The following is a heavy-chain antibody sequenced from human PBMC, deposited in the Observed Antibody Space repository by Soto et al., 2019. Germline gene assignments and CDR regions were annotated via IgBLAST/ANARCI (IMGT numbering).Heavy chain of an antibody. CDR3: ARYALGLSPWWYNWFDR. J-gene: IGHJ5*02. CDR2: ISDSGGSP. D-gene: IGHD2-8*02. CDR1: GFTFSSYA. V-gene: IGHV3-23*01. Sequence: VQLLESGGGLVQPGGSLRLSCAASGFTFSSYAMNWVRQTPGGGLEWVSGISDSGGSPYYADSVKGRFTISRDNSKNTLYLQMDSLSAEDTGVYYCARYALGLSPWWYNWFDRWGQGTLVSVSS.